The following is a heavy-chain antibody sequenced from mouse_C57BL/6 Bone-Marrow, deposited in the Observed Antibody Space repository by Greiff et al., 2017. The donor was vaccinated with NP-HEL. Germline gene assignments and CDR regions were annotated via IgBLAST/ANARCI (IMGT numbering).Heavy chain of an antibody. CDR2: LRSKSNNYAT. CDR1: GFSFNTYA. CDR3: VRQGYDGYYFDY. Sequence: EVQLVESGGGFVQPKGSLKLSCAASGFSFNTYAMNWVRQAPGKGLEWVARLRSKSNNYATYYADSLKDRFTISKDNLKSRLYLQINNFKTENTAIYYCVRQGYDGYYFDYWGQGTTLTVSS. J-gene: IGHJ2*01. D-gene: IGHD2-3*01. V-gene: IGHV10-1*01.